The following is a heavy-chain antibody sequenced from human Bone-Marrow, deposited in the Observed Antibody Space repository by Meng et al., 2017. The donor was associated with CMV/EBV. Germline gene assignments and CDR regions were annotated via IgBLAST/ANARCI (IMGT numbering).Heavy chain of an antibody. CDR1: GYTFTGYY. CDR2: INPNSGGT. CDR3: ARDLGGYCSGGSCL. V-gene: IGHV1-2*02. D-gene: IGHD2-15*01. J-gene: IGHJ4*02. Sequence: QGQLVRAGAEVKKPGASVKVSCKASGYTFTGYYMHWVRQAPGQGLEWMGWINPNSGGTNYAQKFQGRVTMTRDTSISTAYMELSRLRSDDTAVYYCARDLGGYCSGGSCLWGQGTLVTVSS.